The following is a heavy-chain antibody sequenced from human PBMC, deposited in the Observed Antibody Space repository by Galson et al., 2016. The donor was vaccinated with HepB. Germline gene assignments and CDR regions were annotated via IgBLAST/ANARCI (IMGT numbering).Heavy chain of an antibody. CDR2: ISGSGGST. Sequence: SLRLSCAASGFTFSSYAMSWVRQAPGKGLEWVSVISGSGGSTYYADSVKGRFTISRDNSKNTLYLQMNSLRGEDTAVYYCAKDLGISMIVVAPGFDYWGQGTLVTVSS. J-gene: IGHJ4*02. V-gene: IGHV3-23*01. D-gene: IGHD3-22*01. CDR1: GFTFSSYA. CDR3: AKDLGISMIVVAPGFDY.